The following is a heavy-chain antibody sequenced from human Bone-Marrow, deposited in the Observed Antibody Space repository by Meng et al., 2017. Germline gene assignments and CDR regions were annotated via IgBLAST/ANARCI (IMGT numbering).Heavy chain of an antibody. CDR1: GFTFSSYS. V-gene: IGHV3-21*01. CDR3: ASDILTGYLVQH. J-gene: IGHJ1*01. D-gene: IGHD3-9*01. CDR2: ISSSSSYI. Sequence: GESLKISCAASGFTFSSYSMNWVRQAPGKGLEWVSSISSSSSYIYYADSVKGRFTISRDNAKNSLYLQMNSLGAEDTAVYYCASDILTGYLVQHWGQGTLVTVSS.